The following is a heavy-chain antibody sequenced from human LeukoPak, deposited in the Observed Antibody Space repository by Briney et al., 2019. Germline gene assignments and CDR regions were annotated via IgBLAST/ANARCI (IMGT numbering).Heavy chain of an antibody. CDR2: INHSGST. CDR1: GGSFSGYY. Sequence: SETLSLTCAVYGGSFSGYYWSWIRQPPGKGLEWVGEINHSGSTNYNPSLKSRVTISVDTSQNQFSLKLSSVTAADTAAYYCARRGGIIRGVASYYYMDVWGKGTTVTISS. V-gene: IGHV4-34*01. D-gene: IGHD3-10*01. J-gene: IGHJ6*03. CDR3: ARRGGIIRGVASYYYMDV.